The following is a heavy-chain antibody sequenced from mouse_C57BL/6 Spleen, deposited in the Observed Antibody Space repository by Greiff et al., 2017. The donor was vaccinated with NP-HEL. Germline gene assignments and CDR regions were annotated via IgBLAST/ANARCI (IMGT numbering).Heavy chain of an antibody. D-gene: IGHD1-2*01. CDR2: IDPSDSYT. J-gene: IGHJ2*01. CDR3: APHYYGFDY. V-gene: IGHV1-50*01. CDR1: GYTFTSYW. Sequence: VQLQQPGAELVKPGASVKLSCKASGYTFTSYWMQWVKQRPGQGLEWIGEIDPSDSYTNYNQKFKGKATLTVDTSSSTAYMQLSSLTSEDSAVYYCAPHYYGFDYWGQGTTLTVSS.